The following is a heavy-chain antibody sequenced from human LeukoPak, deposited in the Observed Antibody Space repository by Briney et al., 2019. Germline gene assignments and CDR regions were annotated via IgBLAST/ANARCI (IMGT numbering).Heavy chain of an antibody. Sequence: SETLSLTCTVSGGSISSSTYYWGWIRQPPGKGLEWIGSIYYSGSTYYYPSLESRITISVDTSKNQFSLKLSSVTAADTAVYYCARHFQLGYSYGNYFDHWGQGTLVTVSS. CDR2: IYYSGST. J-gene: IGHJ4*02. CDR3: ARHFQLGYSYGNYFDH. V-gene: IGHV4-39*01. CDR1: GGSISSSTYY. D-gene: IGHD5-18*01.